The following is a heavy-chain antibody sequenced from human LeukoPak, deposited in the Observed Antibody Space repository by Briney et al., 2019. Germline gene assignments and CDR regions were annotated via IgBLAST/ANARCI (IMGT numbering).Heavy chain of an antibody. J-gene: IGHJ4*02. CDR1: GFTFSNSA. D-gene: IGHD6-19*01. V-gene: IGHV3-64*02. Sequence: PGGSLRLSCAASGFTFSNSAMNWVRQSPGKGLEFVSVISTNGDRTYYADSVKGRFTISRDNSKNTLYLQMGSLRADDMAVYYCARGVAISSSGWYDTFDYWGQGALVTVSS. CDR3: ARGVAISSSGWYDTFDY. CDR2: ISTNGDRT.